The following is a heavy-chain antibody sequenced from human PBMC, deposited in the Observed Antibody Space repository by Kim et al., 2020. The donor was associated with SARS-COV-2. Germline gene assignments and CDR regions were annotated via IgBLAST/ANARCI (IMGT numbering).Heavy chain of an antibody. D-gene: IGHD1-1*01. CDR3: ARGGRSGFYNMDV. J-gene: IGHJ6*02. CDR2: IQDTGRT. Sequence: SETLSLTCTVSGGSMKSYFWRWIRQAPGKGLEWIGHIQDTGRTNYSPSLKRPVTISIDMSKNQLSLKMKSVTAADTAVYYCARGGRSGFYNMDVWGQGTTVIVSS. V-gene: IGHV4-59*13. CDR1: GGSMKSYF.